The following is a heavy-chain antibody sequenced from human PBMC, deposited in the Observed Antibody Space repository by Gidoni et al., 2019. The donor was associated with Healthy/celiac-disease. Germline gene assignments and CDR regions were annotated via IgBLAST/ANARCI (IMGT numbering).Heavy chain of an antibody. CDR1: GGSFSGYY. D-gene: IGHD5-12*01. CDR3: ARGPPKLYSGYDSHEYYFDY. V-gene: IGHV4-34*01. Sequence: QVQLQQWGAGLLKPSETLSLTCAVYGGSFSGYYWSWIRQPPGKGLEWIGEINHSGSTNYNPSLKSRVTISVDTSKNQFSLKLSSVTAADTAVYYCARGPPKLYSGYDSHEYYFDYWGQGTLVTVSS. CDR2: INHSGST. J-gene: IGHJ4*02.